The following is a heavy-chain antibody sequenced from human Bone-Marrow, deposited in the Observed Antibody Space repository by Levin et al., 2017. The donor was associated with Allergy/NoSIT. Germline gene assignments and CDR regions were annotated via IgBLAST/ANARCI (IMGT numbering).Heavy chain of an antibody. CDR3: ASDVDGMAVNPNCFGP. D-gene: IGHD5-24*01. V-gene: IGHV1-69*13. J-gene: IGHJ5*02. Sequence: SVKVSCRASGGTFINYGISWVRQAPGQGLEWMGGLLPIFGTTHYAQRFQGRVTITADESTSTAYMELSSLRSEDTAVYYCASDVDGMAVNPNCFGPWGQGTLVIVS. CDR1: GGTFINYG. CDR2: LLPIFGTT.